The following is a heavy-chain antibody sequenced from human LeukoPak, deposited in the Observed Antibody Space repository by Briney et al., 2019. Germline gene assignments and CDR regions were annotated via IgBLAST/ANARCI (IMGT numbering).Heavy chain of an antibody. CDR2: IYYSGST. V-gene: IGHV4-59*12. CDR3: ARGLRQLVRSWHY. J-gene: IGHJ4*02. Sequence: PSETLSLTCTASGGSISRYYWSWIRQPPGKGLEWIAYIYYSGSTNYNPSLKSRVTISVDTSKNQFSLKLSSVTAADTAVYYCARGLRQLVRSWHYWDQGTLVTVSS. D-gene: IGHD6-6*01. CDR1: GGSISRYY.